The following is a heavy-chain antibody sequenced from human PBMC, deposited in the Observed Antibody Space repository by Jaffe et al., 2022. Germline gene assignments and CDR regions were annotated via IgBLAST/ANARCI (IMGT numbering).Heavy chain of an antibody. CDR1: GGSFSGYY. J-gene: IGHJ4*02. CDR2: INHSGST. CDR3: ARSIRGYSSGFRWYYFDY. Sequence: QVQLQQWGAGLLKPSETLSLTCAVYGGSFSGYYWSWIRQPPGKGLEWIGEINHSGSTNYNPSLKSRVTISVDTSKNQFSLKLSSVTAADTAVYYCARSIRGYSSGFRWYYFDYWGQGTLVTVSS. D-gene: IGHD6-19*01. V-gene: IGHV4-34*01.